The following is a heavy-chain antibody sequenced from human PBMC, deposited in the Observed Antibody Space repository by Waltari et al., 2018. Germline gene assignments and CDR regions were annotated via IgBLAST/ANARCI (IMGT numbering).Heavy chain of an antibody. J-gene: IGHJ5*02. Sequence: QVQLQESGPGLVKPSETLSLTCTVSGGSISSHYWSWIRQPPGKGLEWIGYIYYSGSTNYNPSRKSRVTISVDTSKNQFSLKLSSVIAADTAVYYCARVGCSSTSCYGNWFDPWGQGTLVTVSS. D-gene: IGHD2-2*01. CDR3: ARVGCSSTSCYGNWFDP. CDR2: IYYSGST. V-gene: IGHV4-59*11. CDR1: GGSISSHY.